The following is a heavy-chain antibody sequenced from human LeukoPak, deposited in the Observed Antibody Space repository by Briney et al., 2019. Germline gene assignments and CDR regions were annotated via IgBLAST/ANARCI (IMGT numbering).Heavy chain of an antibody. CDR1: GGTFSSYA. CDR2: INPNSGGT. CDR3: ARGDMITFGGVIYY. V-gene: IGHV1-2*02. J-gene: IGHJ4*02. Sequence: ASVKVSCKASGGTFSSYAISWVRQAPGQGLEWMGWINPNSGGTNYAQKFQGRVTMTRDTSISTAYMELSRLRSDDTAVYYCARGDMITFGGVIYYWGQGTLVTVSS. D-gene: IGHD3-16*02.